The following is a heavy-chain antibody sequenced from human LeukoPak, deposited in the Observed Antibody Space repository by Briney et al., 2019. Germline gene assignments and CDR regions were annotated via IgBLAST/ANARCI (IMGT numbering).Heavy chain of an antibody. CDR3: ARDLRSGRLDY. CDR2: INSDGSST. CDR1: GFTFSSYW. D-gene: IGHD2-15*01. Sequence: GGSLRLSCAASGFTFSSYWMHWVRHAPGKGLVWVSRINSDGSSTSYADSVKGRFTISRDNAKNSLYLQMNSLRAEDTAVYYCARDLRSGRLDYWGQGTLVTVSS. V-gene: IGHV3-74*01. J-gene: IGHJ4*02.